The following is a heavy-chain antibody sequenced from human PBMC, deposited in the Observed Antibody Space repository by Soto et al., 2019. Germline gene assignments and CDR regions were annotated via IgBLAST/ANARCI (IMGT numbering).Heavy chain of an antibody. CDR3: ASTMVRGGKDAFDI. V-gene: IGHV4-59*08. Sequence: QVQLQESGPGLVKPSETLSLTCTVSGGSISSYYWSWIRQPPGKGLEWIGYIYYSGSTNYNPSLTSRVTISVDTSKNPFSLKLSSVTAADTAVYYCASTMVRGGKDAFDIWGQGTMVTVSS. CDR1: GGSISSYY. J-gene: IGHJ3*02. CDR2: IYYSGST. D-gene: IGHD3-10*01.